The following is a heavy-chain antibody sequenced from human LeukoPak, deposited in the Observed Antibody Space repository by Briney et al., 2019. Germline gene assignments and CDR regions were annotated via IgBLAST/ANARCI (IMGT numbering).Heavy chain of an antibody. Sequence: SETLSLTCTVSGGSFSSYQWTWIRQPPGKGLEWIGYIYYSGSTNYNPSLKGRVTISLDTSKNQFSLKLMSVTAADTAVYFCVRPQAGYSSSWFLYWGQGALVTVSS. D-gene: IGHD6-13*01. CDR3: VRPQAGYSSSWFLY. CDR1: GGSFSSYQ. CDR2: IYYSGST. V-gene: IGHV4-59*01. J-gene: IGHJ4*02.